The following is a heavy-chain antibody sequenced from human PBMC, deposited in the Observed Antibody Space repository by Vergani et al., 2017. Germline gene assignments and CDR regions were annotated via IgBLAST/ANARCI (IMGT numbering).Heavy chain of an antibody. J-gene: IGHJ5*02. CDR1: GGPISSYY. D-gene: IGHD3-22*01. CDR3: ASGVLADSSGFTNWFDP. CDR2: IYYSGST. Sequence: QVQLQESGPGLVKPSETLSLTCTVFGGPISSYYWSWIRQPPGKGLEWIGYIYYSGSTNYNPSLKSRVTISVDTSKNQFSLELSSVTAADTAVYYCASGVLADSSGFTNWFDPWGQGTLVTVSS. V-gene: IGHV4-59*01.